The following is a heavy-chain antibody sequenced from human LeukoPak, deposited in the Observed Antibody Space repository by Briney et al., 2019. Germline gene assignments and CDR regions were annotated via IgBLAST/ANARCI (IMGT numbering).Heavy chain of an antibody. CDR3: ARDDGEDAFDI. CDR2: IGSSSSYI. V-gene: IGHV3-21*01. Sequence: PGGSLRLSCAASGFTFSSYEMNWVRQAPGKGLEWVSSIGSSSSYIYYADSVKGRFTISRDNAKNSLYLQMNSLRAEDTAVYYCARDDGEDAFDIWGQGTMVTVSS. D-gene: IGHD3-3*01. J-gene: IGHJ3*02. CDR1: GFTFSSYE.